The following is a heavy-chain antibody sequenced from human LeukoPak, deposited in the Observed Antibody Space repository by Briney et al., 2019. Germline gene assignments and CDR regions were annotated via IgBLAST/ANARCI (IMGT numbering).Heavy chain of an antibody. CDR3: ARDGTAAAANNWFDP. V-gene: IGHV3-30*03. CDR2: ISYDGSNK. J-gene: IGHJ5*02. CDR1: GFTFSSYG. Sequence: GGSLRLSCAASGFTFSSYGMHWVRQAPGKGLEWVAVISYDGSNKYYADSVKGRFTISRDNSKNTLYLQMNSLRAEDTAVYYCARDGTAAAANNWFDPWGQGTLVTVSS. D-gene: IGHD6-13*01.